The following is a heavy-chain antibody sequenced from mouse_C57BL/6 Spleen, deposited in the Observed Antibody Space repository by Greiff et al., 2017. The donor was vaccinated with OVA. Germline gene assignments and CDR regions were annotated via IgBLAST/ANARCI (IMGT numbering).Heavy chain of an antibody. J-gene: IGHJ4*01. CDR2: ISDGGSYT. V-gene: IGHV5-4*03. D-gene: IGHD1-1*01. Sequence: EVMLVESGGGLVKPGGSLKLSCAASGFTFSSYAMSWVRQTPEKRLEWVATISDGGSYTYYPDNVKGRFTISRDNAKNNLYLQMSHLKSEDTAMYYCARDPYYYGSFYAMDYWGQGTSVTVSS. CDR1: GFTFSSYA. CDR3: ARDPYYYGSFYAMDY.